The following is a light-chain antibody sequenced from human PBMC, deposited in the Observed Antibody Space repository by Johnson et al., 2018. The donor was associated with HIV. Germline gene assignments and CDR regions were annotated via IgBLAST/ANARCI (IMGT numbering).Light chain of an antibody. V-gene: IGLV1-51*01. Sequence: QSVLTQPPSVSAAPGQKVTISCSGSSSNIGRNYVSWYQQLPGTAPKLLIFDNNKRPSGIPDRFSASKSGTSATLGITGLQTGDEADYYCGTWDSSLSAYVFGTRTKFPVL. CDR1: SSNIGRNY. CDR3: GTWDSSLSAYV. J-gene: IGLJ1*01. CDR2: DNN.